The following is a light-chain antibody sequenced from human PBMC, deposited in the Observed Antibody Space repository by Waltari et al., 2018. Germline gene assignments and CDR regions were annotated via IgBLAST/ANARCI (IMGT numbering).Light chain of an antibody. J-gene: IGLJ2*01. V-gene: IGLV1-40*01. CDR3: QSYDSSLSGI. CDR1: SSNIGAGYD. CDR2: SKT. Sequence: QSVLTQPPSVSGAPGQRVTISCTGSSSNIGAGYDVHWYQQLPGAAPQPLLFSKTNRAPGVPDRISASKSGTSASLVITGLQAEDEADYFCQSYDSSLSGIFGGGTKLTVL.